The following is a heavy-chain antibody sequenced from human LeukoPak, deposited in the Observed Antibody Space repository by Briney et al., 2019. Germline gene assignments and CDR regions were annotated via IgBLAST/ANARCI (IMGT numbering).Heavy chain of an antibody. CDR2: ISVSGGGT. D-gene: IGHD6-19*01. CDR3: AKDLEEQWLADY. CDR1: GFTFSNYV. J-gene: IGHJ4*02. Sequence: GGSLRLSCAASGFTFSNYVISWVRQAPGKGLQWVSTISVSGGGTNYADSVKGRFTISRDDSKNTLYLQMNSLRAEDTAVYYCAKDLEEQWLADYWGQGTLVTVSS. V-gene: IGHV3-23*01.